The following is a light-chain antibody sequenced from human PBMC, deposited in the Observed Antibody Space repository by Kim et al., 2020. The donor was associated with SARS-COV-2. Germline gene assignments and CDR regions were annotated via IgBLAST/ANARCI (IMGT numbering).Light chain of an antibody. Sequence: KTVTLSRTHSSSSIASNYVQWYHQRPGSAPTTVIYEDNQRPSGLPDRFSGSIDSSSNSASLTISGLKTEDEADYYCQSYDSSNHWVFGGGTQLTVL. J-gene: IGLJ3*02. CDR1: SSSIASNY. CDR3: QSYDSSNHWV. V-gene: IGLV6-57*03. CDR2: EDN.